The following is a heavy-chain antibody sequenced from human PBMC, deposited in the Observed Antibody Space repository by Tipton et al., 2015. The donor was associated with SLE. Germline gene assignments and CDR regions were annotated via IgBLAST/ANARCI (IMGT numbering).Heavy chain of an antibody. CDR2: IYPADSDI. J-gene: IGHJ5*02. CDR1: GYSFTNCW. CDR3: ARRDYYDTHPFDP. Sequence: QLVQSGAEMKKPGESLKISCKASGYSFTNCWVGWVRQMPGKGLEWMGIIYPADSDIRYSPSFQGQVTISVDKSINTAYLQWSSLKASDTAMYYCARRDYYDTHPFDPWGQGTLVTVSS. V-gene: IGHV5-51*03. D-gene: IGHD3-22*01.